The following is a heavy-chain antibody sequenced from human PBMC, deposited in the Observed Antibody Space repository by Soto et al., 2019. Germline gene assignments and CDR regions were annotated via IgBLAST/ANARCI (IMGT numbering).Heavy chain of an antibody. CDR1: GYTFTNYV. D-gene: IGHD1-26*01. CDR2: ISPFNGHT. J-gene: IGHJ4*02. V-gene: IGHV1-18*01. Sequence: HVQLVQSGGEVKKPGASVKVSCKPSGYTFTNYVISWVRQAPGLGLEYMGWISPFNGHTKYAQKFQGRVTLTTETSTSTAYMELRSLINDDTAVYYCARDAGSESYLAYWGQGTLVSVSS. CDR3: ARDAGSESYLAY.